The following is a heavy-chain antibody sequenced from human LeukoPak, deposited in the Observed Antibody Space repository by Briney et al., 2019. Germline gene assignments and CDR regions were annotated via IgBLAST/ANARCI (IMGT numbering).Heavy chain of an antibody. CDR2: ISAYNGDK. J-gene: IGHJ5*02. CDR1: GGTFSSYA. Sequence: GSSVKVSCKASGGTFSSYAISWVRQAPGQGLEWMGWISAYNGDKKYAQKFKDRLSLTTDTSTSTAYMELRTLRLDDTAMYYCARDDYGEPGWFDPWGQGTLVTVSS. CDR3: ARDDYGEPGWFDP. V-gene: IGHV1-18*01. D-gene: IGHD4-17*01.